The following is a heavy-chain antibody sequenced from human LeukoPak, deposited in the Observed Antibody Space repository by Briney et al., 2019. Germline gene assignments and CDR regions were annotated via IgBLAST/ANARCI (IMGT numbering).Heavy chain of an antibody. D-gene: IGHD4-17*01. CDR3: ARYLVTTGHFDY. CDR2: IYPGDSDT. J-gene: IGHJ4*02. Sequence: GESRQISGEGAGTIFTNYWIGWVRELGGMGLGWMGIIYPGDSDTRYSPSFQGQVTISADKSINTAYLQWSSLKASDTAMYYCARYLVTTGHFDYWGQGTLVTVSS. CDR1: GTIFTNYW. V-gene: IGHV5-51*01.